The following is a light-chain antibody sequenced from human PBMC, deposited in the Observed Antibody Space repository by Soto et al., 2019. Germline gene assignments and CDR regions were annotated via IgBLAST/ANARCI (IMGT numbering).Light chain of an antibody. Sequence: EIVLTQTPSTLSLFAGERATLSCRASQSVSYFLAWYQQKPGQAPRLLISDASNRATGIPARFSGSGSGTDFTLTISSVEPEDFAVYYCQQRSNWPPLTFGGGTKVDIK. CDR2: DAS. V-gene: IGKV3-11*01. CDR3: QQRSNWPPLT. CDR1: QSVSYF. J-gene: IGKJ4*01.